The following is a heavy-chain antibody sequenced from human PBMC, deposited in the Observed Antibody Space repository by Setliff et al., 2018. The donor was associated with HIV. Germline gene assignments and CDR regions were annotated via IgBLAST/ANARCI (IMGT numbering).Heavy chain of an antibody. CDR1: GYTFSTYG. Sequence: GASVKVSCKASGYTFSTYGVAWVRQGPGQGLEWMGRISGNNHDTKYARKFQGRVTMTTDTSTNTVYMDLRSLRSDDTAVYSCARDLYSSGWPNWFDPWGQGTLVTVSS. CDR3: ARDLYSSGWPNWFDP. D-gene: IGHD6-19*01. CDR2: ISGNNHDT. V-gene: IGHV1-18*01. J-gene: IGHJ5*02.